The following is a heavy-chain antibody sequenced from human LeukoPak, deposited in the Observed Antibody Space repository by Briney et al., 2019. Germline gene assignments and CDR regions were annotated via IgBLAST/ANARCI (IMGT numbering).Heavy chain of an antibody. V-gene: IGHV1-2*02. CDR2: INPNSGGT. D-gene: IGHD5-24*01. CDR1: GYTFTGYY. CDR3: ARDRSGWLQFYGY. Sequence: GASVKVSCKASGYTFTGYYMHWVRQAPGQGLEWMGWINPNSGGTNYAQKFQGRVTMTRDTSISTAYMELSRLRSDDTAVYYCARDRSGWLQFYGYWGQGTLVTVSS. J-gene: IGHJ4*02.